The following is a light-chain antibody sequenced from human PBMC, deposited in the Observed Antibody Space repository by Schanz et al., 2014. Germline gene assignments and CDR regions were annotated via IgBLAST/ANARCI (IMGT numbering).Light chain of an antibody. Sequence: QSALTQPASVSGSPGQSITISCTGTSSDVGSYNLVSWYQQHPGKAPKLMIYEGSKRPSGVSNRFSGSKSGNTASLTISGLQAEDEDDYYCSSYAGSNNMVFGGGTKLTVL. J-gene: IGLJ2*01. CDR2: EGS. CDR1: SSDVGSYNL. V-gene: IGLV2-14*02. CDR3: SSYAGSNNMV.